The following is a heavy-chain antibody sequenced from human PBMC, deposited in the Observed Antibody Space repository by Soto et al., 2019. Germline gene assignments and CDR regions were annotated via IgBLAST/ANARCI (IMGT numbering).Heavy chain of an antibody. D-gene: IGHD3-22*01. Sequence: GGSLRLSCAASGFTFSSYGMHWVRQAPGKGLEWVAVISYDGSNKYYADSVKGRFTISRDNSKNTLYLQMNSLRAEDTAVYYCAKMAYDSSGEFDYWGQGTLVTVSS. J-gene: IGHJ4*02. CDR3: AKMAYDSSGEFDY. CDR1: GFTFSSYG. CDR2: ISYDGSNK. V-gene: IGHV3-30*18.